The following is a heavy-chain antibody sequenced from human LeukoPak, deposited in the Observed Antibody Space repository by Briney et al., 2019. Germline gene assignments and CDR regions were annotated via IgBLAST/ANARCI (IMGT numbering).Heavy chain of an antibody. CDR1: GFTFSTYW. J-gene: IGHJ4*02. CDR2: IKSDGSTT. V-gene: IGHV3-74*01. CDR3: TRVFYHDSSDY. Sequence: GGSLRLSCAASGFTFSTYWIQWVRQAPGKGLMWVSHIKSDGSTTRYADSVKGRFTISRDNAKNTLYLQMDSLRAEDTAVYYCTRVFYHDSSDYWGQGSLVTVSS. D-gene: IGHD3-22*01.